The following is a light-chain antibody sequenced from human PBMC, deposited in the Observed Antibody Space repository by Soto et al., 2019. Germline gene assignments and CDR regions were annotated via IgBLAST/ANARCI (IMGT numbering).Light chain of an antibody. V-gene: IGKV3-20*01. CDR3: QQYGSSPLYT. CDR2: GAY. CDR1: QSVSSSY. Sequence: EMVLTQSPGTLALSPGERATLSCRASQSVSSSYLAWDQQKPGQAPRLLIYGAYSRATGIPDSFSGSGSGTDFTLTISRREPEDLAVYYCQQYGSSPLYTFGQGTKLEIK. J-gene: IGKJ2*01.